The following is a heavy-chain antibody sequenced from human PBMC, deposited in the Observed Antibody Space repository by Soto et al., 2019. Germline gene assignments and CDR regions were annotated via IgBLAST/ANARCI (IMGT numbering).Heavy chain of an antibody. Sequence: ASVKVSCKASGYTFTGYYMHGVRQAPGQGLEWMGWINPNSGGTNYAQKFRGRVTMTRDTSISTAYMELSRLRSDDTAVYYCARGSSGRGGAFDIWGQGTMVTVSS. CDR3: ARGSSGRGGAFDI. V-gene: IGHV1-2*02. CDR1: GYTFTGYY. CDR2: INPNSGGT. J-gene: IGHJ3*02. D-gene: IGHD6-19*01.